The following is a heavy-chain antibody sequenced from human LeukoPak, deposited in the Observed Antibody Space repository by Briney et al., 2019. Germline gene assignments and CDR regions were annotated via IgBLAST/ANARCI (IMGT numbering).Heavy chain of an antibody. D-gene: IGHD3-22*01. CDR2: INWNGDST. CDR1: GFIFDDYG. Sequence: GGSLRLSCAASGFIFDDYGMNWVRQAPGKGLEWVSGINWNGDSTGYVDSVKGRFTISRDNAKNSLYLQMNSLRAEDTGVYYCAREHPYYYDSSGTALMAEIKYYFDYWGQGTLVTVSS. J-gene: IGHJ4*02. CDR3: AREHPYYYDSSGTALMAEIKYYFDY. V-gene: IGHV3-20*04.